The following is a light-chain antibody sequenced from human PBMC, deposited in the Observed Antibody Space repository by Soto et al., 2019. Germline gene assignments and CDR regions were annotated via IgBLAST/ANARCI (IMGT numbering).Light chain of an antibody. CDR1: QTVSSS. J-gene: IGKJ4*01. CDR3: QQRSSWPLT. V-gene: IGKV3-11*01. CDR2: DAS. Sequence: EIVLTQSPATLSLSPGERATLSCRASQTVSSSLAWYQQKPGQAPRLLIYDASNRATGIPARFRGSGSGTDFTLSITSLEPEDIAVYYCQQRSSWPLTFGGGTKVDIK.